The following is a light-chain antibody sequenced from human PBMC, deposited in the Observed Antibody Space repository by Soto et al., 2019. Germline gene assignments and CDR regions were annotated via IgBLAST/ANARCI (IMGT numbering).Light chain of an antibody. CDR2: DNN. Sequence: QSVLTQPPSVSAAPGKTVTISCSGSSSNIGNNYVSWYQQLPGTAPKLLIYDNNKRPSGIPDRFSGSKSGTSATLGITGLQTGDEADYYCGTWDSSLSAVVFGGGTKVTVL. V-gene: IGLV1-51*01. J-gene: IGLJ2*01. CDR1: SSNIGNNY. CDR3: GTWDSSLSAVV.